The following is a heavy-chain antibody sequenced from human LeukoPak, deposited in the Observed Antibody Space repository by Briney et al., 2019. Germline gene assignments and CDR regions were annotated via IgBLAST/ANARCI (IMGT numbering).Heavy chain of an antibody. CDR3: AKDGFLDY. CDR1: GFTLSTNA. CDR2: ISGSGGST. V-gene: IGHV3-23*01. D-gene: IGHD2/OR15-2a*01. Sequence: GGSLRLSCLTSGFTLSTNAMSWVRQAPGKGLEWVSAISGSGGSTYYADSVKGRFTISRDNSKNTLYLQMNSLRAEDTAVYYCAKDGFLDYWGQGALVTVSS. J-gene: IGHJ4*02.